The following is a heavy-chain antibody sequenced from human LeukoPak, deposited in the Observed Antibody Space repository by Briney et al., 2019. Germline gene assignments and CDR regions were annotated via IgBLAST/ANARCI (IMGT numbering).Heavy chain of an antibody. CDR3: AVRGYSYGQDY. D-gene: IGHD5-18*01. Sequence: GGSLRLSCAASGFTFSSYSMNWVRQAPGKGLEWVSSISSSSTYIYYADSVKGRFAISRDHAKNSLYLQMNSLRAEDTAVYYCAVRGYSYGQDYWGQGTLVTVSS. CDR1: GFTFSSYS. J-gene: IGHJ4*02. V-gene: IGHV3-21*01. CDR2: ISSSSTYI.